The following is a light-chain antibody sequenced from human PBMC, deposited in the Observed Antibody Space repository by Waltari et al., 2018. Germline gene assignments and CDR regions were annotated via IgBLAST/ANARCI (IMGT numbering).Light chain of an antibody. CDR2: DAS. Sequence: DIVLTQSPATLSLSPGERATLSCRASQSASSSYFAWYQQKPGQAPRPLSYDASNRATGIPARFSGSGSGTDFTLTISSLEPEDFAVYYCQQRSNWPPRYTFGQGTKLEIK. J-gene: IGKJ2*01. CDR3: QQRSNWPPRYT. CDR1: QSASSSY. V-gene: IGKV3-11*01.